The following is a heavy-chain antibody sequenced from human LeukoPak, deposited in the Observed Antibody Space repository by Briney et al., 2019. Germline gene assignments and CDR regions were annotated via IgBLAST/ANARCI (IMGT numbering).Heavy chain of an antibody. V-gene: IGHV1-46*01. CDR2: INPSGGST. Sequence: ASVKVSCKASGYTFTSYYMHWVRQAPGQGLEWMGMINPSGGSTSYAQKFQGRVTMTRDTSTSTVYMELSSLRPEDTAVYYCARDPRGKDIVVVPAAPGMDYWGQGTLVTVSS. CDR1: GYTFTSYY. D-gene: IGHD2-2*01. CDR3: ARDPRGKDIVVVPAAPGMDY. J-gene: IGHJ4*02.